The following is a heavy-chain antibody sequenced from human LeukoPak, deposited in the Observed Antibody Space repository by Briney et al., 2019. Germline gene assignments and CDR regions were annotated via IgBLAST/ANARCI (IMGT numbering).Heavy chain of an antibody. D-gene: IGHD4-23*01. CDR1: GGSISSSSYY. J-gene: IGHJ4*02. CDR2: IYYSGST. Sequence: PSETLSLTCTVSGGSISSSSYYWGWLRQPPGKGLEWIGSIYYSGSTYYNPSLKSRVTISVDTSKNQFSLRLSSVTAADTAVYYCASSANYGGNSGYFDSWGQGTLVTVSS. V-gene: IGHV4-39*01. CDR3: ASSANYGGNSGYFDS.